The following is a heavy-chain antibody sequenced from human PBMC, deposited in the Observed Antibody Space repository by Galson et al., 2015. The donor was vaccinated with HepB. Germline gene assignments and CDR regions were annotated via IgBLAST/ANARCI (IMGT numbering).Heavy chain of an antibody. V-gene: IGHV1-18*04. D-gene: IGHD2-2*01. CDR3: AGTDCRSTGCFHIYGLDV. J-gene: IGHJ6*02. Sequence: SVKVSCKASGYTFTSNGISWVRQTPRQGLEWLGWISSYGGNTKYAQKYQGRITLTRDTSTSTAYLELRSLRSDDTAVYYCAGTDCRSTGCFHIYGLDVWGRGTTVTVAS. CDR2: ISSYGGNT. CDR1: GYTFTSNG.